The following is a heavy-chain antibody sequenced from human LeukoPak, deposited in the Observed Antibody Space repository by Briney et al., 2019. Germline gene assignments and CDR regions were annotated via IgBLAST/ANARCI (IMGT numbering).Heavy chain of an antibody. J-gene: IGHJ4*02. CDR2: ISGSGDNT. Sequence: GGSLRLSCAASGFTFSSYAVSWVRQVPGKGLEWVSVISGSGDNTYYADSVKGRFTISRDNSKNMLYLQMNSLRAEDTAVYYCAKWKYSNSGTDDYWGQGTLVTVSS. D-gene: IGHD6-6*01. CDR1: GFTFSSYA. V-gene: IGHV3-23*01. CDR3: AKWKYSNSGTDDY.